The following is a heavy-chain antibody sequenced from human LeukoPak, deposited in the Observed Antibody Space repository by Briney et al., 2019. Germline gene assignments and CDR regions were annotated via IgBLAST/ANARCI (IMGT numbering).Heavy chain of an antibody. J-gene: IGHJ4*02. V-gene: IGHV1-2*02. D-gene: IGHD2-8*01. CDR1: GYTFTGYY. Sequence: ASVKVSCKASGYTFTGYYIHWVQQAPGQGLEWMGWIDPNSGGTNYAQKFQGRVTMTRDTSISTAYMELSRLRSDDTAVYYCARDHCTNGVCYCLDYWGQGTLVTVSS. CDR3: ARDHCTNGVCYCLDY. CDR2: IDPNSGGT.